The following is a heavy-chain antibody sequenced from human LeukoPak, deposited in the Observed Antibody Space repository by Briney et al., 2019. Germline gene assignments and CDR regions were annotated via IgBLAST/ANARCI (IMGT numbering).Heavy chain of an antibody. CDR3: AELGITMIGGV. CDR1: GFTFSNYN. V-gene: IGHV3-21*01. J-gene: IGHJ6*04. Sequence: GGSLRLSCAASGFTFSNYNMNWVRQAPGKGLEWVSSISYSSSYIYYADSVKGRFTISRDNAKNSLYLQMNSLRAEDTAVYYCAELGITMIGGVWGKGTTVTISS. CDR2: ISYSSSYI. D-gene: IGHD3-10*02.